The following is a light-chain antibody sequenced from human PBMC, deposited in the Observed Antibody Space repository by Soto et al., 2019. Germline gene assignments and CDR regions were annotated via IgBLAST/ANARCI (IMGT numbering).Light chain of an antibody. Sequence: QSALTQPASVSGSPGQSITISCTGTSSDVGGYNYVSWYQQHPGKVPKIMIYDVKNRPSGVSDRFSGSKSGNTASLTISGLLAEDEADYYCSSYTSRNTEVFGAGTKVTVL. J-gene: IGLJ2*01. V-gene: IGLV2-14*01. CDR2: DVK. CDR1: SSDVGGYNY. CDR3: SSYTSRNTEV.